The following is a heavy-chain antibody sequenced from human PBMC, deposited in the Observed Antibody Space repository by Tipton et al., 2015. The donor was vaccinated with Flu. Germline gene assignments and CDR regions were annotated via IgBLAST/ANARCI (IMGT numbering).Heavy chain of an antibody. D-gene: IGHD2-15*01. J-gene: IGHJ6*02. Sequence: SLRLSCAASGFTVSSKYMSWVRQAPGKGLEWLSVIYIGGSTYYADSVKGRFTISRDNSKTTLYLQMNSLRVEDTAVYYCAKDLKKYCRGGSCYWDYYGMDVWGQGTTVTVSS. CDR1: GFTVSSKY. CDR2: IYIGGST. V-gene: IGHV3-53*01. CDR3: AKDLKKYCRGGSCYWDYYGMDV.